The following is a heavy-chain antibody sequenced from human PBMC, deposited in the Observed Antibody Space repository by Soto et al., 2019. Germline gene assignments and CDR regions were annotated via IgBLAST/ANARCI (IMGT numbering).Heavy chain of an antibody. CDR3: AHTLYGSGSYYSGVDAFDI. CDR1: GFSLSTSGVG. D-gene: IGHD3-10*01. J-gene: IGHJ3*02. Sequence: QITLKESGPTLVKPTQTLTLTCTFSGFSLSTSGVGVGWIRQPPGKALEWLALIYWDDDKRYSPSLKSRLTITKDTSKNQVVLTMTNMDPGDTATYYCAHTLYGSGSYYSGVDAFDIWGQGTMVTVSS. V-gene: IGHV2-5*02. CDR2: IYWDDDK.